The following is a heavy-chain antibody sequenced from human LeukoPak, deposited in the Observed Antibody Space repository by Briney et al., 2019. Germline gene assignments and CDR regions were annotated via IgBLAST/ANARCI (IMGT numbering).Heavy chain of an antibody. CDR3: ARDTAMAVFDY. Sequence: SETLSLTCTVSGGSISGYYWSWIRQPPGKGLEWIGYIYYSGNTNYNPSLKSRVTISVDTSKNQFSLKLSSVTAADTAVYYCARDTAMAVFDYWGQGTLVTVSS. V-gene: IGHV4-59*01. CDR2: IYYSGNT. D-gene: IGHD5-18*01. CDR1: GGSISGYY. J-gene: IGHJ4*02.